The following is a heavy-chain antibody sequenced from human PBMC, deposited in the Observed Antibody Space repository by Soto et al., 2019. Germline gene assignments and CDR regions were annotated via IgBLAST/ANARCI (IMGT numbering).Heavy chain of an antibody. V-gene: IGHV3-48*01. CDR1: GFTFSSYS. D-gene: IGHD5-18*01. CDR2: ISSSSSTI. Sequence: EVQLVESGGGLVQPGGSLRLSCAASGFTFSSYSMNWVRQAPGKGLEWVSYISSSSSTIYYADSVKGRFTISRDNAKNSRYLQMNSLRAEDTAVYYCARAARGYSYGYRDYWGQGTLVTVSS. J-gene: IGHJ4*02. CDR3: ARAARGYSYGYRDY.